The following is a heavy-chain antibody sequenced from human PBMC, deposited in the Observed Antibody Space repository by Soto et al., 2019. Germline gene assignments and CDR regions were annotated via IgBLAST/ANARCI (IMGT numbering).Heavy chain of an antibody. Sequence: EVQLVESGGGLVQPGGSLRLSRAASGFTFSSYWMSWVRQAPGKGLEWVANIKQDGSEKYYVDSVKGRFTISRDNAKNSLYLQMNSLRAEDTAVYYCASLAVVTMIVVPKGQWGQGTLVTVSS. D-gene: IGHD3-22*01. CDR2: IKQDGSEK. J-gene: IGHJ4*02. V-gene: IGHV3-7*03. CDR3: ASLAVVTMIVVPKGQ. CDR1: GFTFSSYW.